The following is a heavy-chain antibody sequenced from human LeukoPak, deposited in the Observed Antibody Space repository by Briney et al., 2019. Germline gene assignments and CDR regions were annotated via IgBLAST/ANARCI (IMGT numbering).Heavy chain of an antibody. D-gene: IGHD3-3*01. V-gene: IGHV4-34*01. J-gene: IGHJ6*03. CDR3: ARVSVAFGVVELYYMDV. Sequence: SETLSLTCAVYGGSFSGYYWSWIRQPPGKGLEWIGSIYYSGSTYYNPSLKSRVTISVDTSKNQFSLKLSSVTAADTAVYYCARVSVAFGVVELYYMDVWGKGTTVTVSS. CDR1: GGSFSGYY. CDR2: IYYSGST.